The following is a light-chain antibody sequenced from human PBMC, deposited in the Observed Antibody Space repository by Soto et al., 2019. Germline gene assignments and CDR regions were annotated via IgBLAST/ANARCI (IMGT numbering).Light chain of an antibody. CDR2: DVS. Sequence: QSVLTQPRSVCGSPGQSVTISCTGTSSDVGGYNYVSWYQQHPGKAPKLVIYDVSKRPSGVPDRFSGSKSGNTASLTVSGLQAEDEADYSCCSYAGTYTQWVFGGGTKLTVL. J-gene: IGLJ3*02. CDR3: CSYAGTYTQWV. CDR1: SSDVGGYNY. V-gene: IGLV2-11*01.